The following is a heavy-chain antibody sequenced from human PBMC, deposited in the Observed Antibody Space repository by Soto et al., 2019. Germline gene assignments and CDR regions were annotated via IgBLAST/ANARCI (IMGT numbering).Heavy chain of an antibody. V-gene: IGHV4-34*01. D-gene: IGHD6-19*01. CDR1: VGSFSGYC. J-gene: IGHJ6*01. CDR2: INHSGST. Sequence: PSETLSVTCAVYVGSFSGYCWSWIRQPPGKGLDWIGEINHSGSTNYNPSLKSRVTISVDTSKNQFSLKLSSVAAADTAVYYCARGGGGGSGWSYYYYYGMDVWGQGTTVTVSS. CDR3: ARGGGGGSGWSYYYYYGMDV.